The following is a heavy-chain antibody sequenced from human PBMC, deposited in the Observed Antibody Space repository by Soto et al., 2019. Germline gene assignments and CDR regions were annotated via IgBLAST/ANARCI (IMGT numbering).Heavy chain of an antibody. CDR1: GYTFTGYY. D-gene: IGHD2-2*01. CDR3: ARGVYCSSTSCLRYFDY. Sequence: GASVKVSCKASGYTFTGYYMHWVRQAPGQGLEWMGWINPNSGGTNYAQKFQGWVTMTRDTSISTAYMELSRLRSDDTAVYYCARGVYCSSTSCLRYFDYWGQGTLVPVS. J-gene: IGHJ4*02. V-gene: IGHV1-2*04. CDR2: INPNSGGT.